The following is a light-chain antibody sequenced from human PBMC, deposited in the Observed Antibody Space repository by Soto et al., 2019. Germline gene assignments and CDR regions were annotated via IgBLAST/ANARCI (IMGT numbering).Light chain of an antibody. CDR3: QQYASSPTP. V-gene: IGKV3-20*01. Sequence: IVLTQSPGTLSLSPGERATLSCRASQSVSSSYLAWYQQKPGQAPRLLIYGASSRATGIPDRFSGSGSGTDFTLTISRLEPEDFAVYSCQQYASSPTPFGQGTRLEIX. CDR2: GAS. CDR1: QSVSSSY. J-gene: IGKJ5*01.